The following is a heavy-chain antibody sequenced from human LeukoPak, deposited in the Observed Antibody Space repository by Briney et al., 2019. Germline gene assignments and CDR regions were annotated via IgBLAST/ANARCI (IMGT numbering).Heavy chain of an antibody. V-gene: IGHV4-34*01. J-gene: IGHJ4*02. CDR1: GGSFSGYY. CDR3: ARGNRDTVGTGRPHLDY. Sequence: SETLSLTCAVYGGSFSGYYWSWIRQPPGKGLEWIGEINHSGSTNYNPSLKSRVTISVDTSKNQFSLKLSSVTAADTAVYYCARGNRDTVGTGRPHLDYWGQGTLVTVSS. CDR2: INHSGST. D-gene: IGHD2-15*01.